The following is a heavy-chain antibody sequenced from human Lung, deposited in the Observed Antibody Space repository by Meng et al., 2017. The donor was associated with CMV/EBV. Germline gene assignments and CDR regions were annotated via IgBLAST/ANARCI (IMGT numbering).Heavy chain of an antibody. CDR1: GFTFDYYA. V-gene: IGHV3-23*01. D-gene: IGHD2-2*01. CDR3: VKGTGPAAIYYHGMDV. CDR2: ITGSGSST. Sequence: SCVASGFTFDYYAMSWVREAPGKGLEWVSGITGSGSSTYYADSVKGRFTISRDNSKNMLYLQVNSLRAEDTAVYYCVKGTGPAAIYYHGMDVWGQGTTVTVSS. J-gene: IGHJ6*02.